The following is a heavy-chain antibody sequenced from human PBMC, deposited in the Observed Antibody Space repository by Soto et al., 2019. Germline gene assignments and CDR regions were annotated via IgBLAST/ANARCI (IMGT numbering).Heavy chain of an antibody. CDR1: GFTFSSYG. V-gene: IGHV3-33*01. J-gene: IGHJ4*02. D-gene: IGHD2-2*02. CDR3: ARVRSCSSTTCYNFDW. CDR2: IWYDGSNK. Sequence: QVQLVESGGGVVQPGRSLRLSCAASGFTFSSYGMHWVRQAPGKGLEWVAVIWYDGSNKYYADSVKGRFTISRDNSKNTLYLQMNSLTAEYTAVYYCARVRSCSSTTCYNFDWWGQGTLVTVSS.